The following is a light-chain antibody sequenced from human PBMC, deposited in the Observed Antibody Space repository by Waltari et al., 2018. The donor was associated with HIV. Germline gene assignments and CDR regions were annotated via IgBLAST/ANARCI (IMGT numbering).Light chain of an antibody. Sequence: GTSSDVGGYNYVSWYQQHPGKAPKLMIYDVSNRPSGVSNRFSGSKSGNTASLTISGLQAEDEADYYCSSYRSSSTWVFGGGTKLTVL. J-gene: IGLJ3*02. CDR1: SSDVGGYNY. CDR3: SSYRSSSTWV. V-gene: IGLV2-14*03. CDR2: DVS.